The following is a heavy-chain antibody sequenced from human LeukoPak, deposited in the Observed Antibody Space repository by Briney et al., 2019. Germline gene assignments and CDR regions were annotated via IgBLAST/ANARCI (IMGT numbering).Heavy chain of an antibody. CDR2: IIPIFGTA. CDR3: ARPLTLRSLEWPLSDAFDI. J-gene: IGHJ3*02. CDR1: GGTFSSYA. D-gene: IGHD3-3*01. V-gene: IGHV1-69*05. Sequence: GASVKVSCKASGGTFSSYAISWVRQAPGQGLEWMGGIIPIFGTANYAQKFQGRVTITTDESTSTAYMELSSLRSEDTAVYYCARPLTLRSLEWPLSDAFDIWGQGTMVTVSS.